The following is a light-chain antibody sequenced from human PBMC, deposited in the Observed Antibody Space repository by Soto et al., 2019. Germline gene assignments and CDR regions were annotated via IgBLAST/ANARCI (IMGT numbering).Light chain of an antibody. CDR3: QHPDSSPPIT. J-gene: IGKJ5*01. CDR1: QRISGR. V-gene: IGKV1-12*01. CDR2: AAA. Sequence: DVRMIPSPCTLSAAAGDTVTITCRASQRISGRLSSYQQQPAKAPPLLLYAAATLQSGVPSSCISSSASTNFTLPTSSLQPDDYSTYYCQHPDSSPPITFGQGTRLEIK.